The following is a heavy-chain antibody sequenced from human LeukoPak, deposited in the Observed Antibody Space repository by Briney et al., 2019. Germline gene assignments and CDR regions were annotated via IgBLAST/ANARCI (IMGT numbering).Heavy chain of an antibody. CDR1: GYSISSGYY. D-gene: IGHD3-10*01. CDR2: IYHSGST. CDR3: ARGRLDITMVREKFDY. Sequence: PSETLSLTCTVSGYSISSGYYWGWIRQPPGKGLEWIGSIYHSGSTYYNPSLKSRVTISVDTSKNQFSLKLSSVTAADTAVYYCARGRLDITMVREKFDYWGQGTLVTVSS. J-gene: IGHJ4*02. V-gene: IGHV4-38-2*02.